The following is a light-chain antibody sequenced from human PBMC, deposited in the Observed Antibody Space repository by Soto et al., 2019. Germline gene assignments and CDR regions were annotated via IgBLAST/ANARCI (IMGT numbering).Light chain of an antibody. J-gene: IGLJ1*01. CDR1: NSDVGGYNY. CDR2: EVS. CDR3: SSYAGSNNFVV. Sequence: QSALTQPASVSGSPGQSITISCTGTNSDVGGYNYVSWYQQHPGKAPKLMIYEVSNRPSGVPDRFSGSKSGNTASLTVSGLQAEDEADYYCSSYAGSNNFVVFGTGTKLTVL. V-gene: IGLV2-8*01.